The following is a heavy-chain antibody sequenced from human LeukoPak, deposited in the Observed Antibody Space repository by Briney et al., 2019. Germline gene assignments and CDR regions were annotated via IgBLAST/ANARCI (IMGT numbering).Heavy chain of an antibody. V-gene: IGHV3-23*01. Sequence: GGSLRLSCAASGFTFSSYAMNWVRQAPGKGLEWVSGISGSGVNTYYADSVKGRFTISRDNSKNTLCLQMNSLRVEDTAVYYCARRVGPTSSFDYWGQGTLATVSS. J-gene: IGHJ4*02. CDR3: ARRVGPTSSFDY. CDR1: GFTFSSYA. CDR2: ISGSGVNT.